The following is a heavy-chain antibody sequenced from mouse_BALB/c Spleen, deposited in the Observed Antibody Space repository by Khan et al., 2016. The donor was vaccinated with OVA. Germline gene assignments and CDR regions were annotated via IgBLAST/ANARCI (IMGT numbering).Heavy chain of an antibody. Sequence: QVQLKESGAELARPGASVKMSCKASGYTFTTYTMHWVKQRPGQGLEWIGYINPSNGYTNYNQKFKDKSTLTADKSSSTAYMQLSSLTSDYSAVYYCAREGAYYSSDGWFSYWGQGTLVTVSA. D-gene: IGHD2-12*01. V-gene: IGHV1-4*01. J-gene: IGHJ3*01. CDR3: AREGAYYSSDGWFSY. CDR1: GYTFTTYT. CDR2: INPSNGYT.